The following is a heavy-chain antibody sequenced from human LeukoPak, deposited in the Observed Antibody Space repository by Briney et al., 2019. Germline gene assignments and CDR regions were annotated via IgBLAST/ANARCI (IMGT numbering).Heavy chain of an antibody. J-gene: IGHJ4*02. CDR3: ARDSGSGSNDY. Sequence: ASVKVTCKASGYTFTSYAIHWVRQAPGQRLEWMGWISAGNGNTKYSQNFQGRVTFISNTSATTAFMELSSLRSEDAAVYYCARDSGSGSNDYWGQGTLVTVSS. D-gene: IGHD1-26*01. V-gene: IGHV1-3*01. CDR2: ISAGNGNT. CDR1: GYTFTSYA.